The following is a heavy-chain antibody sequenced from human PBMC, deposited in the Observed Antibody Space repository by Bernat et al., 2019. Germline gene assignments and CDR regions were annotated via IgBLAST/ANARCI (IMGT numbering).Heavy chain of an antibody. CDR3: ARGYGPEN. CDR1: GFSCIW. D-gene: IGHD2-8*02. Sequence: EVQLVESGGALVQPGGSLRLSCVGSGFSCIWMTWVRQAPGKGLEWVANIKQDGSVQHYVDSVKGRFIISIDNTKNSLFLQMNSLRVDDTAVYYCARGYGPENWGQGTLVTVSS. V-gene: IGHV3-7*03. CDR2: IKQDGSVQ. J-gene: IGHJ1*01.